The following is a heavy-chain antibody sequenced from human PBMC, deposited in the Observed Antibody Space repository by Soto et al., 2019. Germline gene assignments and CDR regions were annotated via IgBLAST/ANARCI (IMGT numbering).Heavy chain of an antibody. Sequence: QVQLVESGGGVVQPGRSLRLSCAASGFTFSSYGMHWVRQAPGKGLEWVAVIWYDGSNKYYADSVKGRFTISRDNSKNTLYLQMNSLRAEDTAVYYCARDQYYYGSGIKPLQHWGQGTLVTVSS. CDR1: GFTFSSYG. J-gene: IGHJ1*01. CDR2: IWYDGSNK. D-gene: IGHD3-10*01. V-gene: IGHV3-33*01. CDR3: ARDQYYYGSGIKPLQH.